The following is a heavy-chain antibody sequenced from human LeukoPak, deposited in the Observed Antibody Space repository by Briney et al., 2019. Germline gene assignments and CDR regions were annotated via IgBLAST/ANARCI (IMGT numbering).Heavy chain of an antibody. CDR2: ISGSGGNT. CDR3: AKNPFYDYVWGSYSDY. CDR1: GFIFSSYA. V-gene: IGHV3-23*01. Sequence: GSLRLSCAASGFIFSSYAMSWVRQAPGKGLEWVSAISGSGGNTFYADSVKGRFTISRDNSKNTLYLQMNSLRAEDTAVYYCAKNPFYDYVWGSYSDYWGQGTLVTVSS. J-gene: IGHJ4*02. D-gene: IGHD3-16*01.